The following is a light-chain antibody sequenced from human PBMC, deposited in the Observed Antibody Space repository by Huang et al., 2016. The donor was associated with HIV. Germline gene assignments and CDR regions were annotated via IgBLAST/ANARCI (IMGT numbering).Light chain of an antibody. J-gene: IGKJ4*01. CDR1: QSLLHNDGFNY. CDR2: MGS. CDR3: MQVLETPLT. Sequence: DIVMTQSPLSLPVTPGGPASISCRSSQSLLHNDGFNYLEWYLQKPGKAPQLLIYMGSNRATGVPDMFSGSGSGTDFTLRISRVEAEDVGVYYCMQVLETPLTFGGGTKVEIK. V-gene: IGKV2-28*01.